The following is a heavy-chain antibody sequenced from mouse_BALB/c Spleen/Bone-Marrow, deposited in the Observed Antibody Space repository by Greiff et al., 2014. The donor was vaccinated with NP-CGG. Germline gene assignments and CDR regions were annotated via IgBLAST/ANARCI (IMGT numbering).Heavy chain of an antibody. J-gene: IGHJ2*01. D-gene: IGHD1-1*01. CDR1: GYSFTDSN. Sequence: VLLKESGPELEKPGASVKISCKASGYSFTDSNMNWVKQSNGKNLEWIGNIDPYYGGTSYSQKFKGKATLTVDKSSSTAYMQLRSLTSEDSAVYYCAKKDYGSSSFDYWGQGTTLTVSS. CDR2: IDPYYGGT. CDR3: AKKDYGSSSFDY. V-gene: IGHV1-39*01.